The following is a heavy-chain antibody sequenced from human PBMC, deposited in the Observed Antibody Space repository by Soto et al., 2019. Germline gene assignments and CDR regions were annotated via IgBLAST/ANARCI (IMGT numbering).Heavy chain of an antibody. CDR2: INPSGGST. CDR3: ASLRFLEWLSSVYYYGMDV. Sequence: ASVKVSCKASGYTFTSYDMHWVRQAPGQGLEWMGIINPSGGSTSYAQKFQGRVTTTRDTSTSTVYMELSRLRSEDTAVYYCASLRFLEWLSSVYYYGMDVGGKGTTVTVSS. J-gene: IGHJ6*04. CDR1: GYTFTSYD. V-gene: IGHV1-46*01. D-gene: IGHD3-3*01.